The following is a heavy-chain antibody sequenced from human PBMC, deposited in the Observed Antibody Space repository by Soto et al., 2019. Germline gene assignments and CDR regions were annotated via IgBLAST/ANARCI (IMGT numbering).Heavy chain of an antibody. D-gene: IGHD2-15*01. CDR2: INAGNGNT. J-gene: IGHJ5*02. V-gene: IGHV1-3*01. CDR1: GYTFTSYA. Sequence: QVQLVQSGAEVKKPGASVKVSCKACGYTFTSYAMHWVRQAPGQRLEWMGWINAGNGNTKYSQKFQGRVTITRDTSASTAYMELSSLRSEDTAVYYCAGDCSGGSCEENWFDPWGQGTLVTVSS. CDR3: AGDCSGGSCEENWFDP.